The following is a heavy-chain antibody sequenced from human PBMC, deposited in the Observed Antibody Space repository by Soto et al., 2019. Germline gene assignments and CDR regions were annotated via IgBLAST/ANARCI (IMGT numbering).Heavy chain of an antibody. D-gene: IGHD3-16*01. CDR2: ISSSSSYI. CDR1: GFTFSSYS. J-gene: IGHJ4*02. CDR3: ARDKSPNDYVLGGFPTFDATFDY. V-gene: IGHV3-21*01. Sequence: GGSLRLSCAASGFTFSSYSMNWVRQAPGKGLEWVSSISSSSSYIYYADSVKGRFTISRDNAKNSLYLQMNSLRAEDTAVYYCARDKSPNDYVLGGFPTFDATFDYWGQGTLVTVSS.